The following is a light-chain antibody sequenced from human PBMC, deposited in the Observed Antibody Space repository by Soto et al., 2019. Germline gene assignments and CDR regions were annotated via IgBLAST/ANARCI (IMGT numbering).Light chain of an antibody. CDR2: GAS. V-gene: IGKV3-20*01. Sequence: EIVLTQSPGTLSLSPGERATLSCRASQSVSSSYLAWYQQKPGQAPRLLIYGASSRATGIPDRFSGSGSGTDFXLTXXRLEPEDFAVXXXXQYGSSPGFTFGPGTKVDIK. J-gene: IGKJ3*01. CDR1: QSVSSSY. CDR3: XQYGSSPGFT.